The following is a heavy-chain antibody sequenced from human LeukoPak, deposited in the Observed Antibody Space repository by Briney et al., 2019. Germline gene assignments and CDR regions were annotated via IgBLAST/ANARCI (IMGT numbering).Heavy chain of an antibody. V-gene: IGHV4-39*01. CDR3: ARPDSSSLEDAFDI. CDR1: GGSISSSSYY. J-gene: IGHJ3*02. CDR2: IYYSGST. Sequence: SETLSLTCTVSGGSISSSSYYWGWIRQPPGKGLEWIGSIYYSGSTYYNPSLKSRVTISVDTSKNQFSLKLSSVTAADTAVYYCARPDSSSLEDAFDIWGQGTMVTVPS. D-gene: IGHD6-13*01.